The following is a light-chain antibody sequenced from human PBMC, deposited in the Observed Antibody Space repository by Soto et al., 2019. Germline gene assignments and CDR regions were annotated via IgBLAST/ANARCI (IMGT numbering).Light chain of an antibody. CDR1: SSDVGSYNY. J-gene: IGLJ2*01. Sequence: QSALTQPASVSVSPGQSITLSCTGSSSDVGSYNYVSWYQQLPGKAPKLIIFDVNKRPSGVSDRFSGSKSDNTASLTISGLQAEDEADYYCSSYTALNTVVFGGGTKLTVL. V-gene: IGLV2-14*03. CDR3: SSYTALNTVV. CDR2: DVN.